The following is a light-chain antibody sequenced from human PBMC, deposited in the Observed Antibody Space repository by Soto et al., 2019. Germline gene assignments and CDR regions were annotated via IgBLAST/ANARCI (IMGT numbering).Light chain of an antibody. CDR3: CSSAGRYTYV. CDR1: SSDVGGYNY. V-gene: IGLV2-11*01. J-gene: IGLJ1*01. CDR2: DVS. Sequence: QSVLTQPRSVSGSPGQSVTISCTGTSSDVGGYNYVSWYQQHPGKAPKLMIYDVSKRPSGVPDRFSGTKSGKTASLIISGLKAEDEADYYCCSSAGRYTYVFGTGTKVTVL.